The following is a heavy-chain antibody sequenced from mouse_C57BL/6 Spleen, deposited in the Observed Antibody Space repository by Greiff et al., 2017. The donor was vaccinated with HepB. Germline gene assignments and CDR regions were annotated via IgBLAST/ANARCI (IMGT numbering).Heavy chain of an antibody. Sequence: QVQLKQSGAELVRPGASVKLSCKASGYTFTDYYINWVKQRPGQGLEWIARIYPGSGNTYYNEKFKGKATLTAEKSSSTAYMQLSSLTSEDSAVYFCAREDDYGSSQGYFDVWGTGTTVTVSS. V-gene: IGHV1-76*01. J-gene: IGHJ1*03. CDR2: IYPGSGNT. D-gene: IGHD1-1*01. CDR3: AREDDYGSSQGYFDV. CDR1: GYTFTDYY.